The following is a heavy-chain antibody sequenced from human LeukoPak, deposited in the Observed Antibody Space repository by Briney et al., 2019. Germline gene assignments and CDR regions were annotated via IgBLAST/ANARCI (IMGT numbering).Heavy chain of an antibody. CDR3: TTHPY. Sequence: PGGSLRLSCAASGFTFSNAWMSWVRQAPGKGLEWVGRVKTKTVGGTTDYAAPVKGRFTISRDDSKNTLYLQMDSLKTEDTAVYYCTTHPYWGQGTLVTVSS. CDR2: VKTKTVGGTT. CDR1: GFTFSNAW. V-gene: IGHV3-15*01. J-gene: IGHJ4*02.